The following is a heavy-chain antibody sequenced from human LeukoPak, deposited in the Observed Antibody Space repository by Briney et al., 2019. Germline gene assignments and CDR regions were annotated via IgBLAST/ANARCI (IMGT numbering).Heavy chain of an antibody. V-gene: IGHV3-23*01. D-gene: IGHD2-21*01. CDR2: ISGSSGSK. CDR1: GFTFSSYA. J-gene: IGHJ4*02. CDR3: AKAPVTTCRGAYCYPFDY. Sequence: GGSLRLSCAASGFTFSSYAMNWVRQAPGKGLEWVSGISGSSGSKYYADSVKGRFTISRDSSKNTLFLQMNRLRPEDAAVYYCAKAPVTTCRGAYCYPFDYWGQGTLVTVSS.